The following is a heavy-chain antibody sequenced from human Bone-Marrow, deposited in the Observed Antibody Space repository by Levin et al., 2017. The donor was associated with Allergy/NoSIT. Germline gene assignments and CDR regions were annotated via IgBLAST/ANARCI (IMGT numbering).Heavy chain of an antibody. CDR2: ISGSGGST. V-gene: IGHV3-23*01. D-gene: IGHD4-17*01. J-gene: IGHJ4*02. CDR3: AKDPLSMTTVTTLGRLDY. Sequence: GESLKISCAASGFTFSSYAMSWVRQAPGKGLEWVSAISGSGGSTYYADSVKGRFTISRDNSKNTLYLQMNSLRAEDTAVYYCAKDPLSMTTVTTLGRLDYWGQGTLVTVSS. CDR1: GFTFSSYA.